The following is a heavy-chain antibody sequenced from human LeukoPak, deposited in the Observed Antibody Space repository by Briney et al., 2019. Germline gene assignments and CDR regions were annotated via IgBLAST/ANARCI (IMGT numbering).Heavy chain of an antibody. Sequence: GASVKVSCKASGYIFTNFGFSWVRQAPGQGLEWMGWISVYNGNTNFAQKLQGRVTMTTDTSTTTTYMELRNLRSDDTAVYYCARDQKSGSYPFDYWGQGTLVTVSS. CDR2: ISVYNGNT. D-gene: IGHD1-26*01. V-gene: IGHV1-18*01. J-gene: IGHJ4*02. CDR1: GYIFTNFG. CDR3: ARDQKSGSYPFDY.